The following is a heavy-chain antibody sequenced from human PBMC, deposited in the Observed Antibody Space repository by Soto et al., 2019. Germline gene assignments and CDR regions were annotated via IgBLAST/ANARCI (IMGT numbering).Heavy chain of an antibody. CDR2: ISKSGDST. V-gene: IGHV3-23*01. CDR3: GSRAQSYFDY. J-gene: IGHJ4*02. D-gene: IGHD1-26*01. Sequence: EGHLLESGGGLVQPGGSLRLSCAASGFTFSTYAMSWVRQAPGKGLEWVSIISKSGDSTYYADSVAGRFTISRANSKNTLYLQMNSLRVEDTAVYYCGSRAQSYFDYWGPGTLVTVSS. CDR1: GFTFSTYA.